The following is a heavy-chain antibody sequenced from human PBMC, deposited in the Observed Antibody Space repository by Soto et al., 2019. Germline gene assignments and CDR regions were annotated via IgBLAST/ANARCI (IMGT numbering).Heavy chain of an antibody. D-gene: IGHD3-3*01. J-gene: IGHJ6*02. CDR1: GDSVSSNSAA. V-gene: IGHV6-1*01. CDR3: ARDPITIFGVVITASREYYYYGMDV. Sequence: SQTLSLTCAISGDSVSSNSAAWNWIGQSPSRGLEWLGRTYYRSKWYNDYAVSVKSRITINPDTSKNQFSLQLNSVTPEDTAVYYCARDPITIFGVVITASREYYYYGMDVWGQGTTVTVSS. CDR2: TYYRSKWYN.